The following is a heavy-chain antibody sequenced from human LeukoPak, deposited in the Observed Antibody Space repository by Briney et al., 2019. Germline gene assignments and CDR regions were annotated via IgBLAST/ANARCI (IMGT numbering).Heavy chain of an antibody. V-gene: IGHV4-59*01. CDR1: GGSISSYH. CDR3: ARGYDYRSSWFDP. D-gene: IGHD1-1*01. J-gene: IGHJ5*02. Sequence: SETLSLTCTVSGGSISSYHWSWIRQPPGKGLEWIGYIYFSGITNYNPSLRSRVTTSVDTSKNQFSLKLTSVTAADTAVYYCARGYDYRSSWFDPWGQGTLVTVSS. CDR2: IYFSGIT.